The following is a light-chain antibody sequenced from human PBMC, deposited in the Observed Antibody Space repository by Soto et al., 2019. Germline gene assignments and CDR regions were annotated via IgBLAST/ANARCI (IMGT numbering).Light chain of an antibody. V-gene: IGKV3-20*01. CDR2: GAS. CDR1: QSVGRNY. CDR3: QQYASSPLT. J-gene: IGKJ4*01. Sequence: EIVLMQSPGTLSVSPGERATLSCRASQSVGRNYLAWYQQKPGQAPRLLIYGASSRATGIPDRFSGSGSGTDFTLTISRLEPEDFAVYYCQQYASSPLTFGGGTKVETK.